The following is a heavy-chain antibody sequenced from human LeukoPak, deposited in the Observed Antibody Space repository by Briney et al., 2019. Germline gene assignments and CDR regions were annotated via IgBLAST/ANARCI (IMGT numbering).Heavy chain of an antibody. CDR1: GGSISSSSYY. J-gene: IGHJ4*02. V-gene: IGHV4-39*01. CDR2: IYYSGST. CDR3: ARLDAMVLGYFDY. D-gene: IGHD5-18*01. Sequence: SETLSLTCTVSGGSISSSSYYWGWIRQPPGKGLEWIGSIYYSGSTYYNPSLKSRVTISVDTSKNQFSLKLSSVTAADTAVYYCARLDAMVLGYFDYWGQGTLVTVSS.